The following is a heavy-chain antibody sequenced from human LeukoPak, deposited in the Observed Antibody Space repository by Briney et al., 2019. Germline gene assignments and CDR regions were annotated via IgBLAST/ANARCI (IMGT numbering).Heavy chain of an antibody. CDR2: IYYSGST. D-gene: IGHD6-19*01. Sequence: SETLSLTCSVSGGSISSRSYYWGWIRQPPGKGLEWIGSIYYSGSTYYNPSLKSRVTISVDTSKNQFSLKLSSVTAAETAVYYCARQDSSGWCGGDFDYWGQGTLVTVSS. CDR1: GGSISSRSYY. J-gene: IGHJ4*02. V-gene: IGHV4-39*01. CDR3: ARQDSSGWCGGDFDY.